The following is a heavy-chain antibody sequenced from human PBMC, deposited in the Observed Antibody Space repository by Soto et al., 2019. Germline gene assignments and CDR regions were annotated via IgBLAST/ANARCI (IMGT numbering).Heavy chain of an antibody. CDR1: GGTFTSYT. D-gene: IGHD4-17*01. V-gene: IGHV1-69*08. CDR2: IIPILGIA. CDR3: ARDAVRDYGDPGWFDP. J-gene: IGHJ5*02. Sequence: QVQLVQSGAEVKKPGSSVKVSCKASGGTFTSYTITWVRQAPGQGLEWMGRIIPILGIANYAQNFQGRVTITADKSTSTACMELSSLRSEVTDVYYCARDAVRDYGDPGWFDPWGQGTLVTVSS.